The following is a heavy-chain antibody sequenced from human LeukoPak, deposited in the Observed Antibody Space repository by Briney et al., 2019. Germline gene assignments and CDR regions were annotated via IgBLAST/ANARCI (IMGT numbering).Heavy chain of an antibody. D-gene: IGHD6-13*01. V-gene: IGHV7-4-1*02. CDR1: GYTFTSYD. J-gene: IGHJ3*02. CDR2: INTNTGNP. CDR3: ARVIAAADRRAFDI. Sequence: ASVKVSCKASGYTFTSYDINWVRQATGQGLEWMGWINTNTGNPTYAQGSTGRFVFSLDTSVSTAYLQISSLKAEDTAVYYCARVIAAADRRAFDIWGQGTMVTVSS.